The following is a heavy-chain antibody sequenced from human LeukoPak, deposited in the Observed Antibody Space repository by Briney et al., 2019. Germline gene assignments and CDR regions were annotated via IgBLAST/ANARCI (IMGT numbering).Heavy chain of an antibody. Sequence: ASVKVSCKASGYTFTGYYMHWVRQAPGQGLEWMGWINPNSGGTNYAQKFQGRVTMTRDTSISTAYMELSRLRSDDTAVYYCARPLTGTRNNWFDPWGQGTLVTVSS. J-gene: IGHJ5*02. CDR1: GYTFTGYY. CDR3: ARPLTGTRNNWFDP. CDR2: INPNSGGT. V-gene: IGHV1-2*02. D-gene: IGHD1-7*01.